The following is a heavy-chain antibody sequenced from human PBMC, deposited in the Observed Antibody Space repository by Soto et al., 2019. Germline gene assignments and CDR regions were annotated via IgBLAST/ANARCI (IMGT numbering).Heavy chain of an antibody. V-gene: IGHV3-7*03. CDR1: GFTFSSYW. Sequence: GGSLRLSCAASGFTFSSYWMSWVRQAPGKGLEWVANIKQDGSEKYYVDSVKGRFTISRDNAKNSLYLQMNSLRAEDTAVYYCARDSGYSIYVYFDYWGQGTLVTVSS. CDR3: ARDSGYSIYVYFDY. CDR2: IKQDGSEK. D-gene: IGHD4-4*01. J-gene: IGHJ4*02.